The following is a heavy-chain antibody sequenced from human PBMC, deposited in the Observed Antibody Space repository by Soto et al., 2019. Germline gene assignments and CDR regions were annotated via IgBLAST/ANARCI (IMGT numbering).Heavy chain of an antibody. CDR1: CGSISSVGYY. V-gene: IGHV4-31*01. CDR2: IYYIGIX. Sequence: PSETLSLTGTVSCGSISSVGYYWSWIRQHPGKCLEWMGYIYYIGIXXYNPSLKXXVTISVDTSNXQFSLXLLSVTAADTAVYYCARTPDHWSQGTLVTDSS. CDR3: ARTPDH. J-gene: IGHJ4*02.